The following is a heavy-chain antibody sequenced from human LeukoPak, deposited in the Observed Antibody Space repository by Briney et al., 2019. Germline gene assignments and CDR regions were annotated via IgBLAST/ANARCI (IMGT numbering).Heavy chain of an antibody. CDR1: GFTFSSYW. Sequence: GGSLRLSCAASGFTFSSYWMSWVRQAPGKGLEWVANIKQDGSEKYYVDSVKGRFTISRDNAKNSLYLQMNSLRAEDTAVYYCASTRYSSGWYAGGNWFDPWGQGTLVTVSS. CDR3: ASTRYSSGWYAGGNWFDP. J-gene: IGHJ5*02. D-gene: IGHD6-19*01. V-gene: IGHV3-7*03. CDR2: IKQDGSEK.